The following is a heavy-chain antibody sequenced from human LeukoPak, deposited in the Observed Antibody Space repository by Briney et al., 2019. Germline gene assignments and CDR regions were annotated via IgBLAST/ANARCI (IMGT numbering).Heavy chain of an antibody. V-gene: IGHV4-4*07. CDR2: IYYTGST. Sequence: SETLSLTCTVSGGSIGAYYWTWIRQPPGKGLEWIGRIYYTGSTTYNPSLRSRVTMSVDTPKAQFSLNLSSVTAADTAIYFCAIGFTGIGWFDPWGQGMQVTVSS. J-gene: IGHJ5*02. CDR3: AIGFTGIGWFDP. D-gene: IGHD2-15*01. CDR1: GGSIGAYY.